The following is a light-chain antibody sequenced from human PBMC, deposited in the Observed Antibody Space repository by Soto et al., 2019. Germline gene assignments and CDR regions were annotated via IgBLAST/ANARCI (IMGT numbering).Light chain of an antibody. J-gene: IGKJ1*01. CDR1: ETVATN. Sequence: EVLMTQSPATLSVSPGEKATLSCWASETVATNLAWYQQKPGQAPRLLISGASTRAAGISDRFRGSGSGTEFTRTISSLRSEDSGIYYCQQYFEWPPMTFGQGTKVEI. CDR3: QQYFEWPPMT. CDR2: GAS. V-gene: IGKV3-15*01.